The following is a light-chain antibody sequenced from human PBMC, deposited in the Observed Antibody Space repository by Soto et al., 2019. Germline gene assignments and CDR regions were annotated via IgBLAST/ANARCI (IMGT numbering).Light chain of an antibody. Sequence: IVMTQSPDSLAVSLGETATINCRSSQNVLYSSNNHNYVAWYQQKAGQPPKLLIYWASTRESGVPQRFSGSESGTDFTLTISDLQAEDVAVYFCHHYYTTPPAFGQGTRVEVK. J-gene: IGKJ1*01. CDR3: HHYYTTPPA. V-gene: IGKV4-1*01. CDR1: QNVLYSSNNHNY. CDR2: WAS.